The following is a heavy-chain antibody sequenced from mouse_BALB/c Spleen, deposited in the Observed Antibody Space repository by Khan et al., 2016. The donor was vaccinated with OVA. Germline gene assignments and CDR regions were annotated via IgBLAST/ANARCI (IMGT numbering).Heavy chain of an antibody. Sequence: EVQGVESGGDLVKPGGSLKLSCAASGFTFSTYGMSWVRQTPDKRLEWVATVSTGGGYTYYPDSVKGRFTISRDNAKNTPYLQMSGLRSEYTAMFYCTRLAYYYDSEGFAYWGQGTLVTVSA. CDR2: VSTGGGYT. D-gene: IGHD1-1*01. J-gene: IGHJ3*01. CDR3: TRLAYYYDSEGFAY. CDR1: GFTFSTYG. V-gene: IGHV5-6*01.